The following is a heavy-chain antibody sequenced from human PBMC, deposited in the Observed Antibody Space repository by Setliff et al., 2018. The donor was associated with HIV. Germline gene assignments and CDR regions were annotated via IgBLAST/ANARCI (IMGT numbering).Heavy chain of an antibody. CDR2: ISGSGSST. Sequence: GSLRLSCVGSGFTFSSYAMSWVRQAPGKGLEWVSAISGSGSSTHYADSVKGRFTVSRDNSKTRLNLQMNSLRAEDTAVYYCAREGFLDAFDIWGQGTMVTVSS. V-gene: IGHV3-23*01. D-gene: IGHD3-10*01. J-gene: IGHJ3*02. CDR1: GFTFSSYA. CDR3: AREGFLDAFDI.